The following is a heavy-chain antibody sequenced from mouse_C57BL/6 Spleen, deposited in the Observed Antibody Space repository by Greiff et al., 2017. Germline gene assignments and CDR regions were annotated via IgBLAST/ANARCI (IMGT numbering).Heavy chain of an antibody. J-gene: IGHJ4*01. CDR3: ARRGNYYSNYDAMDY. CDR1: GYTFTSYW. CDR2: IYPGSGST. Sequence: QVQLQQSGAEFVKPGASVKMSCKASGYTFTSYWITWVKQRPGQGLEWIGDIYPGSGSTNYNEKFKSKATLTVDTASSTAYMQLSSLTSEDSAVYYCARRGNYYSNYDAMDYWGQGTSVTVSS. V-gene: IGHV1-55*01. D-gene: IGHD2-5*01.